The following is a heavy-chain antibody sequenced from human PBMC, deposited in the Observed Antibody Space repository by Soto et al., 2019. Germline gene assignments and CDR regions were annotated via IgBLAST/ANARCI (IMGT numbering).Heavy chain of an antibody. CDR2: INAGNGNT. Sequence: QVQLVQSGAEVKKPGASVKVSCKASGYTFTSYAMHWVRQAPGQRLEWMGWINAGNGNTKYSQKFQGRVTITRDTAASTADMELSSLRSEDTPVYYCARVSGWYYFDYCGQGTQVTVSS. CDR3: ARVSGWYYFDY. D-gene: IGHD6-19*01. CDR1: GYTFTSYA. J-gene: IGHJ4*02. V-gene: IGHV1-3*01.